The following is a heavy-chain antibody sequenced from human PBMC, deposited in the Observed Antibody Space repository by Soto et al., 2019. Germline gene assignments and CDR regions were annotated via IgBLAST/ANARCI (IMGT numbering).Heavy chain of an antibody. CDR1: GFTFSSYA. J-gene: IGHJ4*02. Sequence: GGSLRLSCAASGFTFSSYAMSWVRQAPGKGLEWVSAISGSGGSTYYADSVKGRFTISRDNSKNTLYLQMNSLRAEDTAVYYCAKDLGPHDYGDYVDYWGQETLVTVSS. CDR3: AKDLGPHDYGDYVDY. CDR2: ISGSGGST. V-gene: IGHV3-23*01. D-gene: IGHD4-17*01.